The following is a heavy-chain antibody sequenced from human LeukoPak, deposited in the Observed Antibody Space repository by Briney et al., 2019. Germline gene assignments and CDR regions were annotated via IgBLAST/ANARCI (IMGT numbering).Heavy chain of an antibody. Sequence: GGSLRLSCAASGFTFSSYWMSWVRQAPGKGLEWVANIKQDGSEKYYVDSVKGRFTISRDNAKNSLYLQMNSLRAEDTAVYYCASTYYDYVWGSYRHDYWGQGTLVTVSS. CDR2: IKQDGSEK. V-gene: IGHV3-7*01. D-gene: IGHD3-16*02. CDR3: ASTYYDYVWGSYRHDY. J-gene: IGHJ4*02. CDR1: GFTFSSYW.